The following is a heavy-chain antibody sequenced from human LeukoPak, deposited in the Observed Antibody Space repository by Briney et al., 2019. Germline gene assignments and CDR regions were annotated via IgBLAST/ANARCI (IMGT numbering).Heavy chain of an antibody. CDR2: INHRGST. D-gene: IGHD1-26*01. J-gene: IGHJ4*02. CDR3: ASSVGSTDY. V-gene: IGHV4-34*01. Sequence: SETLSLTCAVYGESLSKYYWTWIRQSPGKGPEWIGEINHRGSTNLNPSLKSRVTLLVDTSKHQFSLKLTSVTAADAAVYYRASSVGSTDYWGQGTLVTVSS. CDR1: GESLSKYY.